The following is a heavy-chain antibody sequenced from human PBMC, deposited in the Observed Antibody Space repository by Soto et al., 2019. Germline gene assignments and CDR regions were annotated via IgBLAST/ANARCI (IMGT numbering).Heavy chain of an antibody. D-gene: IGHD2-8*02. V-gene: IGHV5-51*01. J-gene: IGHJ6*02. CDR3: ARRAGGVAAASVYVMDG. Sequence: GESLKISCKGSGSSFINNWIVWVRQMPGKGLEWMGIIYVGDSDTRYSPSFQDQVTISADKSINTAYLQLSSLKASDSAMYYCARRAGGVAAASVYVMDGWAQGTSVTVSS. CDR1: GSSFINNW. CDR2: IYVGDSDT.